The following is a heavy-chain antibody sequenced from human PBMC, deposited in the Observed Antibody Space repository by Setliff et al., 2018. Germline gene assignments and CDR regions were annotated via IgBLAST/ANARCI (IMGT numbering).Heavy chain of an antibody. Sequence: ASVKVSCKASGYTFTSYAMHWVRQAPGQRLEWMGWINAGNGNTKYSQKFQGRVTITTDESTSTAYMELSSLRSEDTAVYYCARDYPTSGAFDIWGQGTMVTVSS. V-gene: IGHV1-3*01. CDR2: INAGNGNT. D-gene: IGHD3-10*01. J-gene: IGHJ3*02. CDR1: GYTFTSYA. CDR3: ARDYPTSGAFDI.